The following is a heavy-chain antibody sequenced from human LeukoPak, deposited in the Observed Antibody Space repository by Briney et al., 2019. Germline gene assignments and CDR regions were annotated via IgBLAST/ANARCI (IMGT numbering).Heavy chain of an antibody. CDR1: GYSISSGYY. V-gene: IGHV4-38-2*01. J-gene: IGHJ4*02. D-gene: IGHD5-12*01. CDR3: ARVRLTKLYYFDY. Sequence: TSETLSLTCAVSGYSISSGYYWGWIRQPPGKGLEWIGSIYHSGSTYYNPSLKSRVTISVDTSKNQFSLKLSSVTAADTAVYYCARVRLTKLYYFDYWGQGTLVTVSS. CDR2: IYHSGST.